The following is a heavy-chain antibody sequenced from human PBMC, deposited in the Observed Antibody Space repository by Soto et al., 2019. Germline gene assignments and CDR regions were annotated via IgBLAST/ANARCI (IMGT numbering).Heavy chain of an antibody. J-gene: IGHJ3*02. CDR3: TRLDRLGGRDAFDI. CDR1: GFTFSGSA. D-gene: IGHD2-15*01. Sequence: GGSLRLSCAAPGFTFSGSAMHWVRQASGKGLEWVGRIRSKANSYATAYAASVKGRFTISRDDSKNTAYLQMNSLRTEDTAVYYCTRLDRLGGRDAFDIWGQGTMVTVSS. V-gene: IGHV3-73*01. CDR2: IRSKANSYAT.